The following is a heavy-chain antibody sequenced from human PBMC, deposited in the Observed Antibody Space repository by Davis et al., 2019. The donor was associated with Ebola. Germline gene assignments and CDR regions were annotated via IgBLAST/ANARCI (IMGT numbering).Heavy chain of an antibody. D-gene: IGHD6-13*01. CDR1: GFTFSMYW. CDR3: ARDTTVAGGGQNY. J-gene: IGHJ4*02. Sequence: GESLKISCAASGFTFSMYWMSWVRQAPGKGPEWVANIKEDGSDKYYVDSVKGRFTISRDNAKNSLFLQMNNLRVEDTAVYYCARDTTVAGGGQNYWGQGTLVTVSS. V-gene: IGHV3-7*01. CDR2: IKEDGSDK.